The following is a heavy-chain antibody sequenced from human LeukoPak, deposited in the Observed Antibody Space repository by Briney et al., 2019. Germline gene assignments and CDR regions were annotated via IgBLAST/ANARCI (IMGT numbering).Heavy chain of an antibody. CDR1: GGSISSSSYY. CDR2: IYYSGST. D-gene: IGHD3-22*01. V-gene: IGHV4-39*07. Sequence: SETLSLTCTVSGGSISSSSYYWGWIRQPPGKGLEWIGSIYYSGSTYYNPSLKSRVTISVDTSKNQFSLKLSSVTAADTAVYYCARDGGGSSGYYEPASDAFDIWGQGTMVTVSS. CDR3: ARDGGGSSGYYEPASDAFDI. J-gene: IGHJ3*02.